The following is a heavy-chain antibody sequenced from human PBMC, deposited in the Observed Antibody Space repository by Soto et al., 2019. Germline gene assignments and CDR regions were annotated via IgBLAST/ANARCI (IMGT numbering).Heavy chain of an antibody. CDR3: ATAEVDY. V-gene: IGHV3-74*03. CDR2: MTGDGRTT. Sequence: GSSLGLSCAASVFAFGDSWMHWVRQPPGKGPEWVSRMTGDGRTTQYADSVKGRFTASRDNAKSTLYLQMNSLRAEDTAVYYCATAEVDYWGPGTLVTVSS. CDR1: VFAFGDSW. J-gene: IGHJ4*02.